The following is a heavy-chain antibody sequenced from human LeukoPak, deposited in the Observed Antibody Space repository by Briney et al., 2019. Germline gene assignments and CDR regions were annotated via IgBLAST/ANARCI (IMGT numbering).Heavy chain of an antibody. CDR1: GGTFSSYA. D-gene: IGHD3-3*01. CDR2: IIPIFGAA. V-gene: IGHV1-69*13. J-gene: IGHJ4*02. CDR3: ARELRNDFWSGYFVY. Sequence: SVKVSCKASGGTFSSYAISWVRQAPGQGLEWMGGIIPIFGAANYAQKFQGRVTITADESTSTAYMELSSLRSEDTAVYYCARELRNDFWSGYFVYWGQGTLVTVSS.